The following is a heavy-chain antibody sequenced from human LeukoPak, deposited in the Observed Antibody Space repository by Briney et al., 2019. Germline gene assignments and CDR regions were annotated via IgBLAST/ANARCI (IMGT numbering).Heavy chain of an antibody. V-gene: IGHV1-69*04. Sequence: GASVKVFCRPSGGTFSNYAVNWVRRPPGQGRVWMGRLIPILGTTNYAQKFLGRVTITADKSTSTAFMELHSLRSDDTALYYCATYLMRTAHGPDSWGQGTLVAVSS. D-gene: IGHD1-14*01. J-gene: IGHJ4*02. CDR3: ATYLMRTAHGPDS. CDR1: GGTFSNYA. CDR2: LIPILGTT.